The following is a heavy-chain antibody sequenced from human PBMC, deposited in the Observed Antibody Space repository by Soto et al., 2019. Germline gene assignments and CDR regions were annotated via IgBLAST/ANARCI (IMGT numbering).Heavy chain of an antibody. CDR1: GFTFSSYG. J-gene: IGHJ4*02. D-gene: IGHD3-10*01. CDR2: ISYDGSNK. V-gene: IGHV3-30*18. Sequence: GGSLRLSCAASGFTFSSYGMHWVRQAPGKGLEWVAVISYDGSNKYYADSVKGRFTISRDNSKNTLYLQMNSLRAEDTAVYYCAKGVEITMVRGVIPPGFDYWGQGTLVTVSS. CDR3: AKGVEITMVRGVIPPGFDY.